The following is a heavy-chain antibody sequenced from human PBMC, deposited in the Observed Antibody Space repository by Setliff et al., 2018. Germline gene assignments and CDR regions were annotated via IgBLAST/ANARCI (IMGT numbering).Heavy chain of an antibody. V-gene: IGHV1-69*06. CDR1: GDTFSTYA. J-gene: IGHJ4*02. Sequence: GASVKVSCKASGDTFSTYALSWVRQAPGQGLEWMGGIIPLLETAKYAQKFQGRVTITADKSTNTGYMELSSLRSEDTAMYYCARDADKYDSSENPIVDYWGQGTQVTVSS. CDR3: ARDADKYDSSENPIVDY. D-gene: IGHD3-22*01. CDR2: IIPLLETA.